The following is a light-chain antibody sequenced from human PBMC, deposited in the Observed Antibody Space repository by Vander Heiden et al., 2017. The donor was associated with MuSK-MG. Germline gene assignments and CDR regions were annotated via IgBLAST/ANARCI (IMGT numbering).Light chain of an antibody. J-gene: IGKJ2*01. CDR3: QQSDSTPRT. Sequence: DIQMTQAPSSLSASVGDRVTITCRASQSISSYLNWYQQKPGKAPKLLIYAASILQSGVPSRFSGTRSGTDFTLTISSLQPEDFATYYCQQSDSTPRTFGQGTKLEIK. CDR2: AAS. V-gene: IGKV1-39*01. CDR1: QSISSY.